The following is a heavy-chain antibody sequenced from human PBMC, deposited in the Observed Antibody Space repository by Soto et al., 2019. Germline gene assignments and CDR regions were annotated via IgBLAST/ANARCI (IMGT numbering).Heavy chain of an antibody. J-gene: IGHJ4*02. D-gene: IGHD6-13*01. CDR3: ARVKQQLFRFDY. V-gene: IGHV4-31*03. CDR2: IYYSGST. CDR1: GGSISSGGYY. Sequence: PSETLSLTCTVSGGSISSGGYYWSWIRQHPGKGLEWIGYIYYSGSTYYNPSLKSRVTISVDTSKNQFSLKLSSVTAADTAVYYCARVKQQLFRFDYWGQGTLVTVSS.